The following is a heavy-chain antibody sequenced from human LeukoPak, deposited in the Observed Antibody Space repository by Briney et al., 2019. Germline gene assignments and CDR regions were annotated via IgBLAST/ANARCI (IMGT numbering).Heavy chain of an antibody. Sequence: SETLSLTCTVSGGSISSYYWSWIRQPAGKGLEWIGRIYTSGSTNYNPSLKSRVTMSVDTSKNPFSLKLSSVTAADTAVYYCARDYDFWSGYDPYFDYWGQGTLVTVSS. V-gene: IGHV4-4*07. J-gene: IGHJ4*02. CDR1: GGSISSYY. CDR2: IYTSGST. CDR3: ARDYDFWSGYDPYFDY. D-gene: IGHD3-3*01.